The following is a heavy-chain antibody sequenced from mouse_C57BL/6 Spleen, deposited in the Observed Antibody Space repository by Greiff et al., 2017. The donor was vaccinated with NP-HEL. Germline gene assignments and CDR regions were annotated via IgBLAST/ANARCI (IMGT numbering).Heavy chain of an antibody. CDR3: VREGGYDGYYRYWYFDV. CDR2: IRSKSSNYAT. D-gene: IGHD2-3*01. CDR1: GFTFNTYA. Sequence: EVQLVESGGGLVQPKGSLKLSCAASGFTFNTYAMHWVRQAPGKGLEWVARIRSKSSNYATYYADSVKDRFTISRDDSQSMLYLQMNNLKTEDTAMYYCVREGGYDGYYRYWYFDVWGTGTTVTVSS. J-gene: IGHJ1*03. V-gene: IGHV10-3*01.